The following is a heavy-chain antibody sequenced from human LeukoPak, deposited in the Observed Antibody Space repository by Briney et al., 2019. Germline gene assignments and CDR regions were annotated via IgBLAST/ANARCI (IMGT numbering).Heavy chain of an antibody. J-gene: IGHJ4*02. CDR3: ASYGVGFNY. CDR1: GGSISSYY. V-gene: IGHV4-59*08. D-gene: IGHD4-17*01. CDR2: IYYSGST. Sequence: SKTLSLTCTVSGGSISSYYWSWIRQPPGKGLEWIGYIYYSGSTNYNPSLKSRVTISVDTSKNQFSLKLSSVTAADTAVYYCASYGVGFNYWGQGTLVTVSS.